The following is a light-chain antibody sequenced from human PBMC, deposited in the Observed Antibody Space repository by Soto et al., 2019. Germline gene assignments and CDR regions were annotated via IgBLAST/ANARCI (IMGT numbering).Light chain of an antibody. J-gene: IGLJ1*01. V-gene: IGLV2-14*01. Sequence: QSVLTQPPSASGSPGQSVTISCTGTSSDVGGYNYVSWYQQHPGKAPKVMIYEVSNRPSGVSNRFSGSKSGNTASLTISGLQAEDEADYYCSSYTSSSTLVFGTGTKLTVL. CDR3: SSYTSSSTLV. CDR1: SSDVGGYNY. CDR2: EVS.